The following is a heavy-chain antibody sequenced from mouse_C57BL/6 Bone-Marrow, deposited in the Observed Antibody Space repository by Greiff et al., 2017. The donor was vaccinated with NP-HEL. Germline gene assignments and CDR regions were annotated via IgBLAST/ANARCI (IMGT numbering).Heavy chain of an antibody. CDR2: INPNNGGT. CDR1: GYTFTDYY. V-gene: IGHV1-26*01. J-gene: IGHJ4*01. Sequence: EVQLQQSGPELVKPGASVKISCKASGYTFTDYYMNWVKQSHGKSLEWIGDINPNNGGTSYNQKFKGKATLTVDKSSSTAYMELRSLTSEDSAVYYCARGIVVAEGYAMDYWGQGTSVTGSS. D-gene: IGHD1-1*01. CDR3: ARGIVVAEGYAMDY.